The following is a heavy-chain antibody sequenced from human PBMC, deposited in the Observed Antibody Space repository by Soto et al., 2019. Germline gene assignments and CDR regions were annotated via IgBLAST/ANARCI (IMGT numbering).Heavy chain of an antibody. CDR2: TTGSGYTT. CDR3: AREYASGSPNYDH. Sequence: PGGSLRLSCAASGFTFSDYAMSWVRQAPGKGLEWVSATTGSGYTTYYADSVKGRFTISRDNSKNMLYLQMNSLRVEDTAVYFCAREYASGSPNYDHWGQGTLVTVSS. V-gene: IGHV3-23*01. CDR1: GFTFSDYA. D-gene: IGHD3-10*01. J-gene: IGHJ4*02.